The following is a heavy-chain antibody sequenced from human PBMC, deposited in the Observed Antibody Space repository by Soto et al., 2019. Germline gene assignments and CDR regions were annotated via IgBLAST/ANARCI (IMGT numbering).Heavy chain of an antibody. CDR1: GYSFVSYW. Sequence: GESLKISCQGSGYSFVSYWIAWVRQMPGKGLEWMGSIYPGDSDTTNSPSFQGQVTMSVEKSITTVYLQWSSLKASDTAMYYCARTDGYEIEYWGQGTLVTVSS. CDR2: IYPGDSDT. CDR3: ARTDGYEIEY. V-gene: IGHV5-51*01. D-gene: IGHD2-21*01. J-gene: IGHJ4*02.